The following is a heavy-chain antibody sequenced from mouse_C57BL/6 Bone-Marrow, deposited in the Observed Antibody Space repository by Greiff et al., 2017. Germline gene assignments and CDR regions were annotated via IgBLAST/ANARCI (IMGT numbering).Heavy chain of an antibody. CDR1: GFTFSSYG. V-gene: IGHV5-6*01. CDR3: ATTVVATNDY. J-gene: IGHJ2*01. CDR2: ISSGGSYT. D-gene: IGHD1-1*01. Sequence: EVQVVESGGDLVKPGGSLKLSCAASGFTFSSYGMSWVRQTPDKRLEWVATISSGGSYTYYPDSVKGRFTISRDNAKNTLYLQMSSLKSEDTAMYYCATTVVATNDYWRQGTTLTVSS.